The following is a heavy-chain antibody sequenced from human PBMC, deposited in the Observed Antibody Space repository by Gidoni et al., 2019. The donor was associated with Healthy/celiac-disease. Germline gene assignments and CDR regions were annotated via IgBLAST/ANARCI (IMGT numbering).Heavy chain of an antibody. Sequence: VQLLQSVSEVKKPGASVKVSCTASGYTFTSYGISWVRPAPGQGLEWMGWSSAYNGNPNYAPKHQGRVTRTTDTSPSTAYMELRSLRSDDTAVYYCARDAKGLAPGWFDPWGQGTLVTVSA. J-gene: IGHJ5*02. CDR2: SSAYNGNP. V-gene: IGHV1-18*04. D-gene: IGHD6-19*01. CDR1: GYTFTSYG. CDR3: ARDAKGLAPGWFDP.